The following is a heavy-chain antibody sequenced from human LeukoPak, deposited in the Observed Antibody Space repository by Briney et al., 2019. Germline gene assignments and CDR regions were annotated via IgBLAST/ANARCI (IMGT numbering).Heavy chain of an antibody. J-gene: IGHJ4*02. D-gene: IGHD6-13*01. Sequence: MSSETLSLTCAVYGGSFSGYYWSWIRQPPGKGLEWIGYIYYSGSTNYNPSLKSRVTISVDTSKNQFSLKLSSVTAADTAVYYCARGPYGAAAEFDYWGQGTLDTVSP. CDR1: GGSFSGYY. CDR2: IYYSGST. CDR3: ARGPYGAAAEFDY. V-gene: IGHV4-59*08.